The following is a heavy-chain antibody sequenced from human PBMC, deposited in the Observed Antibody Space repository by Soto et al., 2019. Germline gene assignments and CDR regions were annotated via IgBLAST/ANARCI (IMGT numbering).Heavy chain of an antibody. CDR3: AKSPSREVVVVPAAPNAFDI. Sequence: EVQLLESGGGLVQPGGSLRLSCAASGFTFSSYAMSWVRQAPGKGLEWVSAISGSGGSTYYADSVKGRFTISRDNSKNTLYLQMNSLRAEDTAVYYCAKSPSREVVVVPAAPNAFDIWGQGTMVTVSS. CDR2: ISGSGGST. V-gene: IGHV3-23*01. D-gene: IGHD2-2*01. CDR1: GFTFSSYA. J-gene: IGHJ3*02.